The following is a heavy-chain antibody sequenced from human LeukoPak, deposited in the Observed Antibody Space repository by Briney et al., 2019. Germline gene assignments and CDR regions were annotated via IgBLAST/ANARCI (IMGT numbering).Heavy chain of an antibody. Sequence: SETLSLTCTVSGGSISSYCWSWIRQPPGKGLEWIGYIYYSGSTNYNPSLKSRVAISVDTSKNQFSLKLSSVTAADTAVYYCASRRAHFDYWGQGTLVTVSS. CDR2: IYYSGST. J-gene: IGHJ4*02. CDR1: GGSISSYC. V-gene: IGHV4-59*01. CDR3: ASRRAHFDY. D-gene: IGHD5-24*01.